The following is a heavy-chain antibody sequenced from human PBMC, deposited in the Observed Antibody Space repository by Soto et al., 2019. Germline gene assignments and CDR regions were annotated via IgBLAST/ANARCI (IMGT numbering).Heavy chain of an antibody. CDR2: IWHDGTNK. D-gene: IGHD2-8*01. V-gene: IGHV3-33*01. CDR3: ARTGLQIVQATSYYYALDV. Sequence: QVQLVESGGGVVQPGTSLRLSCEASGFTFDTFGMHWVRQAPGKGLEWVAVIWHDGTNKYYVDSVKGRFTISRDNSKDTLYLQMNNLRAEDTAVYYCARTGLQIVQATSYYYALDVWGQGTTVTVSS. J-gene: IGHJ6*02. CDR1: GFTFDTFG.